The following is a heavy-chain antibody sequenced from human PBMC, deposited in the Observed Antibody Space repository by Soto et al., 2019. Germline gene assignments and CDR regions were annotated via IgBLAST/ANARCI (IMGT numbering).Heavy chain of an antibody. CDR1: GGSFSGYY. CDR3: ARDKITGLFDY. CDR2: INHSGST. D-gene: IGHD2-8*02. V-gene: IGHV4-34*01. J-gene: IGHJ4*02. Sequence: QVQLQQWGAGLLKPSETLSLTCAVYGGSFSGYYWTWIRQPPGTGLEWFGEINHSGSTNYNPSLKSRVTISLDTSKIQFSLKLTSVTAADTAVYYCARDKITGLFDYWGQGTLVTVSS.